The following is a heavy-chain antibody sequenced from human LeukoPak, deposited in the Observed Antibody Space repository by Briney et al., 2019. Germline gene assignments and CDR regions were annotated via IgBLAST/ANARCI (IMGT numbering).Heavy chain of an antibody. V-gene: IGHV4-61*02. J-gene: IGHJ5*02. D-gene: IGHD3-9*01. Sequence: SETLSLTCTVSGGSISSGSYYWAWIRQPAGKGLEWIGRIYLSGDTNYSPSLKSRVTVSVDTAKNQFSLNLRSVTAADTAVYYCARDATYYDILTGYYPGNWFDPWGQGTLVTVSS. CDR3: ARDATYYDILTGYYPGNWFDP. CDR1: GGSISSGSYY. CDR2: IYLSGDT.